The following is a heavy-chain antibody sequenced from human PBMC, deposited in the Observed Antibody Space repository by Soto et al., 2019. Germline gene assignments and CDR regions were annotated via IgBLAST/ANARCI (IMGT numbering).Heavy chain of an antibody. D-gene: IGHD2-15*01. V-gene: IGHV4-38-2*01. J-gene: IGHJ4*02. CDR1: GYSISLCYY. CDR2: IYHSGNT. Sequence: SETLSLTCAVSGYSISLCYYWGWIRQPPGKGLEWIGSIYHSGNTYYNPSLKSRVSISLDTSKNHFSLELTSVTAADTAVYYCARVNLAGRGGFDSWALGTLVTVSS. CDR3: ARVNLAGRGGFDS.